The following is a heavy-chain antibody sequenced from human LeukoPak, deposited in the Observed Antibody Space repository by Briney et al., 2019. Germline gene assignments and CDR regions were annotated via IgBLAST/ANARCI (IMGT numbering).Heavy chain of an antibody. D-gene: IGHD3-10*01. CDR2: INHSGST. CDR3: ARYGVYGSGSRAPFDP. V-gene: IGHV4-34*01. J-gene: IGHJ5*02. CDR1: GFTFGDYA. Sequence: GSLRLSCTASGFTFGDYAMSWFRQPPGKGLEWIGEINHSGSTNYNPSLKSRVTISVDTSQIQFSLQLSSVTAADTAVYYCARYGVYGSGSRAPFDPWGQGTLVTVSS.